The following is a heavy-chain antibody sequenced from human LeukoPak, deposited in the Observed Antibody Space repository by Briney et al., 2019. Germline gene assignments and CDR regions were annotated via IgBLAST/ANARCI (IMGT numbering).Heavy chain of an antibody. CDR1: GGSISSGSYY. V-gene: IGHV4-61*02. CDR3: ARDTRWLQFEN. J-gene: IGHJ4*02. Sequence: PSQTLSLTCTVSGGSISSGSYYWSWIRQPAGKGLEWIGRIYTSGSTNYNPSLKSRVTISVDTSKNQFSLKLSSVTAADTAVNYCARDTRWLQFENWGQGTLVTVSS. CDR2: IYTSGST. D-gene: IGHD5-24*01.